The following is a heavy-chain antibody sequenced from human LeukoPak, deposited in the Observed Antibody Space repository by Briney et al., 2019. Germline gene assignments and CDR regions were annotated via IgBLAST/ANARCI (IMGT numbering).Heavy chain of an antibody. CDR2: IKGDGSER. J-gene: IGHJ4*02. CDR1: GFTLRYYQ. CDR3: AVEYSNTPLGLDF. V-gene: IGHV3-7*03. Sequence: GGSLRLSCAPSGFTLRYYQMSWVRQAPGKGLEWVANIKGDGSERYYMDSVRGRFTISRDNAKKSLYLQMNSLRVEDTAMYYCAVEYSNTPLGLDFWGQGALVTVSS. D-gene: IGHD2/OR15-2a*01.